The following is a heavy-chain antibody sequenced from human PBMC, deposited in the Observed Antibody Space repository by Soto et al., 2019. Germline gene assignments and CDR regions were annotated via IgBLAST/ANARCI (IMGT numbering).Heavy chain of an antibody. Sequence: QVQLVESGGGVVQPGRSLRLSCAASGFTFSSYGMHWVRQAPGKGLEWVAVIWYDGSNKYYADSVKGRFTISRDNCKNTLYLQMNSLRAEDTAVYYCARDRDGYNHFDYWGQGTLVTVSS. CDR2: IWYDGSNK. CDR3: ARDRDGYNHFDY. V-gene: IGHV3-33*01. CDR1: GFTFSSYG. J-gene: IGHJ4*02. D-gene: IGHD2-21*01.